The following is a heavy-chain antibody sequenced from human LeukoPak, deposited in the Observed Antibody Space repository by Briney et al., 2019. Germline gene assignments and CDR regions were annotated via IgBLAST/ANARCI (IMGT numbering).Heavy chain of an antibody. D-gene: IGHD6-13*01. V-gene: IGHV3-33*06. CDR2: IWYDGSNK. CDR3: AKDSSLSMDV. J-gene: IGHJ6*03. CDR1: GFTFSSYG. Sequence: GGSLRLSCAASGFTFSSYGMRWVRQAPGKGLEWVAVIWYDGSNKYYADSVKGRFTISRDNSKNTLYLQMNSLRAEDTAVYYCAKDSSLSMDVWGKGTTVTVSS.